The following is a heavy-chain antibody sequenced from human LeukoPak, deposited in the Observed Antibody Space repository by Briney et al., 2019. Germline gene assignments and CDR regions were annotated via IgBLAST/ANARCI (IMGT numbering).Heavy chain of an antibody. J-gene: IGHJ4*02. CDR2: IYYSGST. V-gene: IGHV4-39*07. Sequence: PSETLSLTCTVSGGSISSSSYYWGWIRQPPGKGLEWIGNIYYSGSTYYNPSLKSRVTISVDTSKNQFSLKLSSVTAADTAVFYCARRQWLVSDFDYWGQGTLVTVSS. D-gene: IGHD6-19*01. CDR3: ARRQWLVSDFDY. CDR1: GGSISSSSYY.